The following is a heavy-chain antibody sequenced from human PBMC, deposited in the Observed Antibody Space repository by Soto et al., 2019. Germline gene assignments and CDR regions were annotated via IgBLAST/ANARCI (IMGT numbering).Heavy chain of an antibody. CDR2: IIPIFGTA. D-gene: IGHD2-21*01. V-gene: IGHV1-69*13. CDR3: ARGIHGVNPSDY. J-gene: IGHJ4*02. CDR1: GGTFSSCA. Sequence: SVKVSCKASGGTFSSCAISWVRQAPGQGLEWMGGIIPIFGTANYAQKFQGRVTITADESTSTAYMELSSLRSEDTAVYYCARGIHGVNPSDYWGQGTLVTVYS.